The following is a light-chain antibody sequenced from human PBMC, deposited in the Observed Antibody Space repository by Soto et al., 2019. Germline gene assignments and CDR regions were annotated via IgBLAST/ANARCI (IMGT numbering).Light chain of an antibody. CDR2: LNSDGSH. CDR1: SGHSSYP. J-gene: IGLJ3*02. V-gene: IGLV4-69*01. Sequence: QLVLTQSPSASASLGASVKLTCTLSSGHSSYPIAWYQQRPEKGPRYLMKLNSDGSHSKGDGIPDRFSGSRSGAERYLTISSLQSEDEADYYCQTWGTGIRVFGGGTKLTVL. CDR3: QTWGTGIRV.